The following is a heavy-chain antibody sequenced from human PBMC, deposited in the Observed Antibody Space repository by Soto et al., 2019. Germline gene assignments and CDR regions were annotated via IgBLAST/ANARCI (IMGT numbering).Heavy chain of an antibody. V-gene: IGHV4-31*03. D-gene: IGHD3-10*01. J-gene: IGHJ6*02. Sequence: QVQLQESGPGLVKPSQTLSLACTVSDGSISSGGYYWSWIRQHPGKDLEWIGYIYYSGSTYYNPSLKSRVTISVDTSKNQFSLKLSSVTAADTAVYYCARELRFGEDYYGMDVWGQGTTVTVS. CDR1: DGSISSGGYY. CDR3: ARELRFGEDYYGMDV. CDR2: IYYSGST.